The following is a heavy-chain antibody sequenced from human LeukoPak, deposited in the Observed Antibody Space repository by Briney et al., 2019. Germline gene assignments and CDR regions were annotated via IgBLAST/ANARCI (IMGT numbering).Heavy chain of an antibody. D-gene: IGHD2-2*01. V-gene: IGHV3-15*07. Sequence: GGSLRLSCAASGFTFSNAWMNWVRQAPGKGLEWVGRIKSKTDGGTTDYAAPVKGRFTISRDDSKNTLYLQMNSLKTEDTAVYYCTTDHDYCSSTSCCIWGQGTLVTVSS. CDR2: IKSKTDGGTT. CDR1: GFTFSNAW. J-gene: IGHJ4*02. CDR3: TTDHDYCSSTSCCI.